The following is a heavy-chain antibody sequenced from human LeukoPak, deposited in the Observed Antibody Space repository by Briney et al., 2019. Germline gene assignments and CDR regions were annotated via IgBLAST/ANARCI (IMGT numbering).Heavy chain of an antibody. CDR3: ARDGSTFDRGRPFDY. CDR2: INPSGGST. Sequence: ASVKVSCKASGYTFTSYYMHWVRQAPGQGLEWMGIINPSGGSTSYAQKFQGRVTMTRDTSTSTVYMELSSLRSEDTAVYYCARDGSTFDRGRPFDYWGQGTLVTVSS. V-gene: IGHV1-46*01. J-gene: IGHJ4*02. D-gene: IGHD2-2*01. CDR1: GYTFTSYY.